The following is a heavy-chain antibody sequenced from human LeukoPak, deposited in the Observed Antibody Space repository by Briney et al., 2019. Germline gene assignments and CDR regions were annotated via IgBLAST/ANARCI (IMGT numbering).Heavy chain of an antibody. D-gene: IGHD3-22*01. CDR3: ARDRYDSSGPHNWFDP. CDR2: ISAYNGNT. V-gene: IGHV1-18*01. Sequence: GASVKVSCKASGYTFTSYGISWVRQAPGQGREWMGWISAYNGNTNYAQKLQGRVTMTTDTSTSTAYMELRSLRSDDTAVYYCARDRYDSSGPHNWFDPWGQGTLVTVSS. J-gene: IGHJ5*02. CDR1: GYTFTSYG.